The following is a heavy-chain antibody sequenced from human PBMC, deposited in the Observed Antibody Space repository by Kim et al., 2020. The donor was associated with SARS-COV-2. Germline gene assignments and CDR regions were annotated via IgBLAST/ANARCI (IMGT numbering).Heavy chain of an antibody. J-gene: IGHJ4*02. CDR2: INHSGST. V-gene: IGHV4-34*01. D-gene: IGHD6-19*01. CDR1: GGSFSGYY. CDR3: ARMYSSGMGDY. Sequence: SETLSLTCAVYGGSFSGYYWSWIRQPPGKGLEWIGEINHSGSTNYNPSLKSRVTISVDTSKNQFSLKLSSVTAADTAVYYCARMYSSGMGDYWGQGTLVTVSS.